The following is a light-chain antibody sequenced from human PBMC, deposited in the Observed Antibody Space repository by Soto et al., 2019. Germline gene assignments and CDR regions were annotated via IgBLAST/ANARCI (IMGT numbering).Light chain of an antibody. Sequence: QSVLTQPASVSGSPGQSITISCTGTSSDVGGYNYVSWYQQHPGKAPKLMIYEVSNRPSGVSNRFSGSKSGNTASLTISGLQAEDEADYYCSSYTSGSLRVFGTGTKVPS. V-gene: IGLV2-14*01. CDR3: SSYTSGSLRV. CDR2: EVS. CDR1: SSDVGGYNY. J-gene: IGLJ1*01.